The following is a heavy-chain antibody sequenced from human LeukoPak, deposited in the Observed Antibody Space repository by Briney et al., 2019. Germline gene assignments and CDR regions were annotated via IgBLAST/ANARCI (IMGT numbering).Heavy chain of an antibody. CDR1: GFTFTSSA. V-gene: IGHV1-58*01. CDR2: IVVGSGNT. D-gene: IGHD3-3*01. Sequence: SVKVSCKASGFTFTSSAVQWVRQARGQRLEWIGWIVVGSGNTNYAQKFQERVTITRDMSTSTAYMELSSLRSEDTAVYYCAAVRNYDFWSGYCFDYWGQGTLVTVSS. CDR3: AAVRNYDFWSGYCFDY. J-gene: IGHJ4*02.